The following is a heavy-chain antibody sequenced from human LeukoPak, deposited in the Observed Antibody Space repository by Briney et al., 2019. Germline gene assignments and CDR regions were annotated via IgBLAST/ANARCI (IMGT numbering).Heavy chain of an antibody. CDR3: ARRDDSSGYHKIFDY. CDR2: IFYRGST. J-gene: IGHJ4*02. Sequence: SETLSLTCTVSDGSINTPNYYWGWIRQPPGKGLEWIGNIFYRGSTYYGPSLKSRVTISIDTSKNQFYLKLSSLTAADTAVYFCARRDDSSGYHKIFDYWGPGTLVTVSS. D-gene: IGHD3-22*01. V-gene: IGHV4-39*01. CDR1: DGSINTPNYY.